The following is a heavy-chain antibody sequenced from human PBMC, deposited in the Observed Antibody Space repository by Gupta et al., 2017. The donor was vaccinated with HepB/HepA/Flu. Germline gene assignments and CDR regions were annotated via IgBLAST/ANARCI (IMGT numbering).Heavy chain of an antibody. CDR3: ASDRYSGTPESVPGDY. D-gene: IGHD5-12*01. J-gene: IGHJ4*02. CDR1: GFTFSTYG. CDR2: IRGNSGMI. Sequence: EVHLVESGGGLLQPGGPLRLSCAASGFTFSTYGMNWVRQAPGKGLEWVSFIRGNSGMIFYADSVKGRFTISRDNAKNSVYLQMHSLRDEDTGIYYCASDRYSGTPESVPGDYWGQGTLVTVSS. V-gene: IGHV3-48*02.